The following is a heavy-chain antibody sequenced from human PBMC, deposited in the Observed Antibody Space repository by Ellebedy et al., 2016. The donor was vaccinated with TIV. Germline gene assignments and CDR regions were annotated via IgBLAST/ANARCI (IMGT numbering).Heavy chain of an antibody. Sequence: SETLSLXXTVSGGSISSYYWSWIRQPPGKGLEWIGYIYYSGSTNYNPSLKSRVTISVDTSKNQFSLKLSSVTAADTAVYYCARGAHYYDSSGYEGAAFDIWGQGTMVTVSS. J-gene: IGHJ3*02. V-gene: IGHV4-59*01. CDR3: ARGAHYYDSSGYEGAAFDI. CDR1: GGSISSYY. CDR2: IYYSGST. D-gene: IGHD3-22*01.